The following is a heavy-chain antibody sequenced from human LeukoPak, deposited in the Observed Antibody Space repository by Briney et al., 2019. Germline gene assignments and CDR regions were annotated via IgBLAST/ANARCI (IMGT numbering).Heavy chain of an antibody. Sequence: GGCLRLSCAASGFTFSSYSMNWVRQAPGKGLQWVASINSRSSFIWYADSLKGRFTISRDNAKNSLFLQMNSLRAEDTAMYYCASLTREYSSSRNPGNYYYYYMDVWGKGTTVTVSS. D-gene: IGHD6-6*01. J-gene: IGHJ6*03. CDR1: GFTFSSYS. CDR2: INSRSSFI. V-gene: IGHV3-21*01. CDR3: ASLTREYSSSRNPGNYYYYYMDV.